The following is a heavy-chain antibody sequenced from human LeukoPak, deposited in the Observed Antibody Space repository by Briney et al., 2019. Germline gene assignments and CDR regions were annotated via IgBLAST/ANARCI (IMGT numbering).Heavy chain of an antibody. V-gene: IGHV4-4*02. J-gene: IGHJ5*02. D-gene: IGHD2-21*02. CDR2: IHHGGTT. Sequence: TSETLSLTCAVSGGSITSSNWWSWARQPPGKGLEWIGEIHHGGTTNYNPSLKSRVTISVDKSKNQFSLNLISVTAADTAMYYCARGGDTPFDPWGQGTLITVSS. CDR3: ARGGDTPFDP. CDR1: GGSITSSNW.